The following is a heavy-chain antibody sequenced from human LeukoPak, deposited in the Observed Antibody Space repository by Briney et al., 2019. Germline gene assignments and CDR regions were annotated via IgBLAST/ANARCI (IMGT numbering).Heavy chain of an antibody. J-gene: IGHJ4*02. CDR3: ARRVGNYGEYTGY. CDR1: GGSFSGYF. V-gene: IGHV4-34*01. Sequence: PSETLSLTCAVYGGSFSGYFWSWIRQPPGKGLEWIGEINHSGSTNYNPSLKSRVIISVGTSKKQFSLKLSSVTAADTAVYYCARRVGNYGEYTGYWGQGTLVTVSS. D-gene: IGHD4-17*01. CDR2: INHSGST.